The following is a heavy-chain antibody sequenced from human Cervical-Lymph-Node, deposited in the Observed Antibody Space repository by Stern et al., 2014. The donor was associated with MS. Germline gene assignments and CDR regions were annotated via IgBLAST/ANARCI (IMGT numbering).Heavy chain of an antibody. V-gene: IGHV3-23*04. CDR1: GFTFSSYA. Sequence: EVQLVESGGTLVQPGGSLRLSCAASGFTFSSYAMSWVRQASGKGLEWVSLIGGGEGSTFCADAVKGRFTISRDNSKNTLFLQMNSLRAEDTAVYYCAKVYGSDPFDYWGQGTLVTVSS. CDR3: AKVYGSDPFDY. CDR2: IGGGEGST. J-gene: IGHJ4*02. D-gene: IGHD6-19*01.